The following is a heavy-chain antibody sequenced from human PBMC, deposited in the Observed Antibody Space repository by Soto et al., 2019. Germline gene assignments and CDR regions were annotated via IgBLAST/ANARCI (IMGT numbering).Heavy chain of an antibody. CDR3: AKTPGWYASSGYLDY. CDR2: ISGSGGST. Sequence: WGSLRISCASSVFTFGNYAMSWVRQAPGKGLEWVSLISGSGGSTYYADSVKGRFTISIDNSKNTLYLQMHSLRAEDTAVYFCAKTPGWYASSGYLDYWGQGTMVTVSS. V-gene: IGHV3-23*01. J-gene: IGHJ4*02. D-gene: IGHD3-22*01. CDR1: VFTFGNYA.